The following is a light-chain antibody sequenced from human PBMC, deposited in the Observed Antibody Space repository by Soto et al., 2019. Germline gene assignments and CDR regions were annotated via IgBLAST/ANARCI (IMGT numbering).Light chain of an antibody. V-gene: IGKV3-20*01. CDR3: QQCGGSPLFS. CDR1: QSVISSC. J-gene: IGKJ3*01. CDR2: TTS. Sequence: EIVLTQSPGTLSLSPGERATLSCTASQSVISSCLAWYQRKPGQAPRLLIHTTSIMATDIPDWFSGSGSGTDFTLTISRLEPDDFAVYYCQQCGGSPLFSFGPGTRVDI.